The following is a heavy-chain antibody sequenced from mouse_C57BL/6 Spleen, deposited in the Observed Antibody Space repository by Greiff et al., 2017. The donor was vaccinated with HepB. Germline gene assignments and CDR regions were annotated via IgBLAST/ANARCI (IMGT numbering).Heavy chain of an antibody. J-gene: IGHJ2*01. CDR2: IRNKANGYTT. Sequence: EVKLVESGGGLVQPGGSLSLSCAASGFTFTDYYMSWVRQPPGKALEWLGFIRNKANGYTTEYSASVKGRFTISRDNSQSILYLQMNALRAEDSATYYCARSRDGSFFDYWGQGTTLTVSS. CDR3: ARSRDGSFFDY. V-gene: IGHV7-3*01. CDR1: GFTFTDYY. D-gene: IGHD1-1*01.